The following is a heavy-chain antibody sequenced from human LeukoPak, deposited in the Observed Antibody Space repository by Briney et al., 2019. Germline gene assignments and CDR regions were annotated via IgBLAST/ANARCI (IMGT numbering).Heavy chain of an antibody. J-gene: IGHJ4*02. CDR3: AREILGGFNPGAY. V-gene: IGHV4-4*02. CDR2: IYRSGSP. CDR1: LDSTTSNF. Sequence: SETLSPTCTVSLDSTTSNFWSWVRQPPGKGLEWIGEIYRSGSPNYNPSLQSRVTISIDRSRNQIVLELSSVTAADTAVYYCAREILGGFNPGAYWGQGTLVTVSS. D-gene: IGHD1-14*01.